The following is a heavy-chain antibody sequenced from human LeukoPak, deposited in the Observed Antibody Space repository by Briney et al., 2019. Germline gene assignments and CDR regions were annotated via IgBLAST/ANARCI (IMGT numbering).Heavy chain of an antibody. CDR2: ISSSGSTI. V-gene: IGHV3-48*03. J-gene: IGHJ3*02. CDR1: GFTFSSYE. D-gene: IGHD6-19*01. CDR3: AREIAVAGNDASDI. Sequence: GGSLRLSCAASGFTFSSYEMNWVRQAPGKGLEWVSYISSSGSTIYYADSVKGRFTIPRDNAKNSLYLQMNSLRAEDTAVYYCAREIAVAGNDASDIWGQGTMVTVSS.